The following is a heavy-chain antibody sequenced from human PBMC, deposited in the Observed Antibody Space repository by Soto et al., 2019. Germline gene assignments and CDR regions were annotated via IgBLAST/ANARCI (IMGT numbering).Heavy chain of an antibody. CDR2: IYSGGST. V-gene: IGHV3-53*01. J-gene: IGHJ4*02. Sequence: AESLRLTCAASGFTVSSIYMSWVRQAPGKGLEWVGVIYSGGSTNYTDSLTGRFTISGDNSKNKLSLKMNSLTAEDTAVYYCAREGYWGQGTLVTVSS. CDR3: AREGY. CDR1: GFTVSSIY.